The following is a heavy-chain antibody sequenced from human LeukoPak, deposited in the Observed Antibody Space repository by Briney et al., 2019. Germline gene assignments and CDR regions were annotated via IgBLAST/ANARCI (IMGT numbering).Heavy chain of an antibody. CDR2: IERRAYGGRR. CDR1: ACRFDGYP. Sequence: PGRSLRLSCTSSACRFDGYPFMWARLPPGKGLEWVAFIERRAYGGRRSYAASVRGRFTISRDESDRSVSLQMNSLKTEDTGIFPCARVEHGYNISWDAYYMDVWGKGTAVAVSS. J-gene: IGHJ6*03. CDR3: ARVEHGYNISWDAYYMDV. V-gene: IGHV3-49*04. D-gene: IGHD1-1*01.